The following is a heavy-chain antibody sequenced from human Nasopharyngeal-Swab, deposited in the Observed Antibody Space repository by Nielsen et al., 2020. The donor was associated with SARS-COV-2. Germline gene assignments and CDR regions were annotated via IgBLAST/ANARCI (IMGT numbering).Heavy chain of an antibody. D-gene: IGHD2-2*01. J-gene: IGHJ4*02. CDR2: ISWNSGSI. CDR3: AKDPSSTSNNYFDY. Sequence: CAASGFTFDDYAMHWVRQAPGKGLEWVSGISWNSGSIGYADSVKGRFTISRDNAKNSLYLQMNSLRAEDTALYYYAKDPSSTSNNYFDYWGQGTLVTVSS. CDR1: GFTFDDYA. V-gene: IGHV3-9*01.